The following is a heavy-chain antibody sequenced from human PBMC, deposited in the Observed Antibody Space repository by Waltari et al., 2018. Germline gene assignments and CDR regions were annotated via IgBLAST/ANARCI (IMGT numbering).Heavy chain of an antibody. CDR1: GFTFSSYW. J-gene: IGHJ3*02. CDR3: ARDCWAQALCDGFDI. D-gene: IGHD3-16*01. CDR2: IKQEGIAQ. V-gene: IGHV3-7*01. Sequence: EVRLVESGGGLVQPGGSLRLSCAASGFTFSSYWMTWVRQVPGKGREWVAEIKQEGIAQRYVESVRGRLTISRDNAQNSLSLQMNSLRAEDTALYYCARDCWAQALCDGFDIWGQGTMVTVSS.